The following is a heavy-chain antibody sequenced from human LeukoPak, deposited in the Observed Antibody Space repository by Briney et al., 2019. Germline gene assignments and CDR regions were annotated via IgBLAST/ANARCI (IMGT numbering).Heavy chain of an antibody. D-gene: IGHD5-18*01. CDR1: GFTFGDHA. J-gene: IGHJ6*02. V-gene: IGHV3-49*04. Sequence: GGSLRLSCTTSGFTFGDHAMSWVRQAPGKGLEWVGFIRSKAYRGTTEYAASVKGRFITSRDDSKSIAYLQMNSLQTEDTAIYYCTRGPIQLWIHNAMDVWGQGTTVTVSS. CDR2: IRSKAYRGTT. CDR3: TRGPIQLWIHNAMDV.